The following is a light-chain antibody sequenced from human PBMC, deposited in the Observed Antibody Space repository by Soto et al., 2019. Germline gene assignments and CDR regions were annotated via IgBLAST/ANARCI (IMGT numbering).Light chain of an antibody. CDR1: SSDVGSYNS. V-gene: IGLV2-18*02. CDR3: SAYTSNSTYV. CDR2: EVS. Sequence: QSTLTHPPSVSGSPGHAVTIACTGTSSDVGSYNSVSWYQQPPGTAPKLMIYEVSNRPSGVPDRFSGSKSGNTASLSISGLKAEDEADYYCSAYTSNSTYVFGTGTKVTVL. J-gene: IGLJ1*01.